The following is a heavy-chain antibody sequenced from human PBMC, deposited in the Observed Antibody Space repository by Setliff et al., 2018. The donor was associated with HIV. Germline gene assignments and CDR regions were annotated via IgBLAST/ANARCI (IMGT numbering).Heavy chain of an antibody. D-gene: IGHD2-8*01. V-gene: IGHV4-39*02. CDR2: ILYGGNT. J-gene: IGHJ3*02. CDR3: ARPTTGVGGGAAFDI. CDR1: GGSVSSRGYY. Sequence: SETLSLTCTVSGGSVSSRGYYWGWIRQPPGKGPEWIANILYGGNTYYNPSLKSRVTISVDTSKNHLSLKLNSVTAADTVVYFCARPTTGVGGGAAFDIWGQGTMVTVSS.